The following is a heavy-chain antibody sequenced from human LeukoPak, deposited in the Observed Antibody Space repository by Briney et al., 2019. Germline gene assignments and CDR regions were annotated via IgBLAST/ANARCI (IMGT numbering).Heavy chain of an antibody. D-gene: IGHD5-18*01. J-gene: IGHJ4*02. CDR3: ARGSGFSYAFTGRERTKSRLDY. CDR2: IKQDGSEK. Sequence: PGGSLRLSCAASGFTFSSYWMSWVRQAPGKGLEWVANIKQDGSEKYYVDSVKGRFTISRDNSKNTLYLQMNNLRAEDTAVYYCARGSGFSYAFTGRERTKSRLDYWGQGTLVTVSS. V-gene: IGHV3-7*01. CDR1: GFTFSSYW.